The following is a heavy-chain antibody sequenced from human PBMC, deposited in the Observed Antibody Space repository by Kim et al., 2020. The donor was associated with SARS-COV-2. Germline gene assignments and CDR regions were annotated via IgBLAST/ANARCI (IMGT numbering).Heavy chain of an antibody. J-gene: IGHJ4*02. Sequence: SVKGRFTIYRDNAKNTLYLQMNSLGAEDTAVYYCARMVLVYCSGSSCSDYWGQGTLVTVSS. CDR3: ARMVLVYCSGSSCSDY. D-gene: IGHD2-2*01. V-gene: IGHV3-74*01.